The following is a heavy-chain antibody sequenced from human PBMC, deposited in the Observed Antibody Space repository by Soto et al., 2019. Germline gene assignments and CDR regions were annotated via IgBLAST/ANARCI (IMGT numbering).Heavy chain of an antibody. D-gene: IGHD3-3*01. CDR2: IHYSGST. J-gene: IGHJ4*02. CDR3: ARNPKDFWNGYYFDS. CDR1: GGTISAYY. V-gene: IGHV4-59*01. Sequence: SETLSLTCSVSGGTISAYYWNWIRQSPGKGLEWIGYIHYSGSTNYNRSLESRVTISLNPSKTQFSLKLSSVTAADTAFYYCARNPKDFWNGYYFDSWGQGTLVTVSS.